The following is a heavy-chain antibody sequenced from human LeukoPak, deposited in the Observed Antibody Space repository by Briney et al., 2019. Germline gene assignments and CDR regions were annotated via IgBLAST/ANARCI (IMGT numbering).Heavy chain of an antibody. CDR1: GYTFTSYG. CDR3: ARVGITMVRGVMAFDY. Sequence: ASVKVSCKASGYTFTSYGISWVRQAPGQGLEWMGWINPNSGGTNYAQKFQGRVTMTRDTSISTAYMELSRLRSDDTAVYYCARVGITMVRGVMAFDYWGQGTLVTVSS. D-gene: IGHD3-10*01. J-gene: IGHJ4*02. V-gene: IGHV1-2*02. CDR2: INPNSGGT.